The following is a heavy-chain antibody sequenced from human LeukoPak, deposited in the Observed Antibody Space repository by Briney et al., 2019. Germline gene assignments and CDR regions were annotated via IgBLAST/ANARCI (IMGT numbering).Heavy chain of an antibody. J-gene: IGHJ5*02. CDR2: VDPEDGET. D-gene: IGHD1-1*01. CDR3: ATGPQTGRHNWFDR. V-gene: IGHV1-69-2*01. CDR1: GYTFTDYY. Sequence: ASVKISCKVSGYTFTDYYMHWVQQAPGKGLEWMGLVDPEDGETIYAEKFQGRVTITADTSTDTAYMELSSLRSEDTAVYYCATGPQTGRHNWFDRWGQGTLVTVSS.